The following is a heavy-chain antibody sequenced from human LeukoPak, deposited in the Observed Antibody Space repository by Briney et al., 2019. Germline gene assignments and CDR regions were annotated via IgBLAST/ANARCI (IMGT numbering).Heavy chain of an antibody. CDR3: ARSPYYDASGHYFGGDQY. D-gene: IGHD3-22*01. CDR1: GFTFSSYS. CDR2: ISSRSSTI. Sequence: GGSLRLSCAASGFTFSSYSMNWVRQAPGKGLEWVSYISSRSSTIYYADSVKGRFTISRDNAKNSLYLQMNSLRAEDTAVYYCARSPYYDASGHYFGGDQYWGQGTLVTVSS. J-gene: IGHJ1*01. V-gene: IGHV3-48*04.